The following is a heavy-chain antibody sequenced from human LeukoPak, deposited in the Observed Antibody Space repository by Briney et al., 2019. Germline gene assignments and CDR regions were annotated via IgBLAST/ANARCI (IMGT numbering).Heavy chain of an antibody. Sequence: GGSLRLSCAAPGSMFHDYAIHWVRQAPGKGLEWVSLISGDGGSTFYADSVKGRFTISRDNSKNSLYLQMNSLRSDDTALYYCARESESSGWYDYWGQGTLVTVSS. CDR2: ISGDGGST. CDR1: GSMFHDYA. D-gene: IGHD6-19*01. V-gene: IGHV3-43*02. CDR3: ARESESSGWYDY. J-gene: IGHJ4*02.